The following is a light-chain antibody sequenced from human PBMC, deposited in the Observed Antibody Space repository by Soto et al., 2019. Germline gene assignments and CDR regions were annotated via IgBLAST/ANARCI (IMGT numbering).Light chain of an antibody. CDR2: GAS. V-gene: IGKV3-20*01. Sequence: EIVLTQSPGTLSLSPGDRAALSCRASQSVSSSYLAWYQQKPGQAPRLLIYGASSRATGIPDRFGGSGSGTDFTLTISRLEPEDFAVYYGQHHGSSLWTFGQGTKVEIK. J-gene: IGKJ1*01. CDR3: QHHGSSLWT. CDR1: QSVSSSY.